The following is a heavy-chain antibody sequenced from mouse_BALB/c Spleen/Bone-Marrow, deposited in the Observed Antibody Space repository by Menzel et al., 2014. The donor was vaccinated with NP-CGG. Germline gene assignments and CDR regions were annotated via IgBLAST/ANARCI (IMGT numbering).Heavy chain of an antibody. CDR1: GFTFSSYG. Sequence: DVKLVESGGGLVQPGGSLKLSCVASGFTFSSYGMSWVRQTPDKRLELVATINNNGGSTYYPDSVKGQFTISRDNAKNTLYLQMSSLKSEDTAMYYCARVYGWYFDVWGAGTTVTASS. J-gene: IGHJ1*01. V-gene: IGHV5-6-3*01. D-gene: IGHD1-1*01. CDR2: INNNGGST. CDR3: ARVYGWYFDV.